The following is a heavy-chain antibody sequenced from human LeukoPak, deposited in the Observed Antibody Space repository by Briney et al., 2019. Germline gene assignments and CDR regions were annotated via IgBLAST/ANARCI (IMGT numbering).Heavy chain of an antibody. D-gene: IGHD5-12*01. J-gene: IGHJ1*01. Sequence: PSETLSLTCTVSGGSVISGSYYWSWIRQPPGKGLEWIGYIYYSGSTNYNPSLKSRVTISVGTSKNQFSLKLSSVTAADTAVYYCASRYSGYDTEYFQHWGQGTLVTVSS. CDR2: IYYSGST. CDR1: GGSVISGSYY. CDR3: ASRYSGYDTEYFQH. V-gene: IGHV4-61*01.